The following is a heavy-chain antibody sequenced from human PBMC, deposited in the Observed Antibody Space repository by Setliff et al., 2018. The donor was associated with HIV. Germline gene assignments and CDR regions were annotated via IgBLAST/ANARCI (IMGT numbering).Heavy chain of an antibody. CDR2: ILYGGNT. CDR1: GLSMSRSSYY. D-gene: IGHD2-8*01. J-gene: IGHJ3*02. Sequence: SETLSLTCTVSGLSMSRSSYYWGWIRQPPGKGPEWIANILYGGNTYYNPSLKSRVTISVDTSKNHFSLKLNSVTAADTAVYFCARPTTGVGGGAAFDIWGQGTMVT. CDR3: ARPTTGVGGGAAFDI. V-gene: IGHV4-39*02.